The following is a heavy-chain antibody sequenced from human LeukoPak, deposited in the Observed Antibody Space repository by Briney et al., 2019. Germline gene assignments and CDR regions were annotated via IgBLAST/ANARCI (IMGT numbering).Heavy chain of an antibody. J-gene: IGHJ4*02. CDR3: ARDSGYSGYSDY. CDR2: ISSSSSYT. V-gene: IGHV3-11*05. Sequence: GGSLRLSCAASGFTFSDYYMSWIRQAPGKGLEWVSYISSSSSYTDYADSVKGRFTISRDNAKNSLNLQMNSLRAEDTAVYYCARDSGYSGYSDYWGQGTPVTVSS. D-gene: IGHD5-12*01. CDR1: GFTFSDYY.